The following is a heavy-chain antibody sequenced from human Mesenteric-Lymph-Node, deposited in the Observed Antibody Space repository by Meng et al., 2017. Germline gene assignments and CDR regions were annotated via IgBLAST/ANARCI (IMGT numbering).Heavy chain of an antibody. D-gene: IGHD3-16*01. V-gene: IGHV3-15*01. CDR2: INSKTDGETR. CDR3: TVWGTH. CDR1: GFSFTNAW. Sequence: GESLKISCAASGFSFTNAWLTWVRQAPGKGLEWVARINSKTDGETRHYAAPVKGTFTISRDDSKNMLYLQMNSLKTEDTGIYYCTVWGTHWGHGTLVTVSS. J-gene: IGHJ4*01.